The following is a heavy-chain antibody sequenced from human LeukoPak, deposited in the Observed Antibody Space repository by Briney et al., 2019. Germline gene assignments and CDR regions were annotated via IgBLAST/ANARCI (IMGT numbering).Heavy chain of an antibody. D-gene: IGHD2-15*01. CDR3: ATSPRYCSGGSCYFNWFDP. J-gene: IGHJ5*02. Sequence: ASVNVSGKVSRSTLTELSMHWVPQSPGKGREGMGGFDPEDGETIYAQKFQGRVTMTEDTSTDTAYMELSSLRSEDTAVYYCATSPRYCSGGSCYFNWFDPWGQGTLVTVSS. V-gene: IGHV1-24*01. CDR2: FDPEDGET. CDR1: RSTLTELS.